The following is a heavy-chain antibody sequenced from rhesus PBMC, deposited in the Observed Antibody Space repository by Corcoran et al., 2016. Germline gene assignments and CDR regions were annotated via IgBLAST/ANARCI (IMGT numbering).Heavy chain of an antibody. CDR1: GFTFSSYD. CDR2: ISYTGNTI. J-gene: IGHJ4*01. V-gene: IGHV3-136*01. CDR3: TRARRYCFDY. D-gene: IGHD2-27*01. Sequence: EVQLVESGGGLAKPGGSLRLSCAASGFTFSSYDMSWVRQAPGKGREWVSYISYTGNTIYYADAVKGRFTSSRDNAKNSLSLQMSSLRAEDTAVYYCTRARRYCFDYWGQGVLVTVSS.